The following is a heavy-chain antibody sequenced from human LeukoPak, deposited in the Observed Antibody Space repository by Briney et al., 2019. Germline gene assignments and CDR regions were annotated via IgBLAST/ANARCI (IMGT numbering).Heavy chain of an antibody. J-gene: IGHJ3*02. CDR2: ISYDGSNK. V-gene: IGHV3-30*18. CDR1: GFTFSSYG. Sequence: PGGSLRLSCAASGFTFSSYGMHWVRQAPGKGLEWVAVISYDGSNKYYADSVKGRFTISRDNSKNTLYLQMNSLRAEDTAVYYCAKEGYYDSSDTYAFDIWGQGTMVTVSS. CDR3: AKEGYYDSSDTYAFDI. D-gene: IGHD3-22*01.